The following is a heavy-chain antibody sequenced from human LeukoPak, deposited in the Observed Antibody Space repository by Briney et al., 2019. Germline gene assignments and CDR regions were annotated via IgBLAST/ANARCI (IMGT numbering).Heavy chain of an antibody. CDR3: ASPGIVVIPSGFDY. Sequence: SETPSLTCTVPGGSISSSSYYRGWIRQPPGKGLEWIGSIYYSGSTYYNPSLKSRVTISVDTSKNQFFLKLSSVTAADTAVYYCASPGIVVIPSGFDYWGQGTLVTVSS. V-gene: IGHV4-39*01. CDR1: GGSISSSSYY. CDR2: IYYSGST. J-gene: IGHJ4*02. D-gene: IGHD3-22*01.